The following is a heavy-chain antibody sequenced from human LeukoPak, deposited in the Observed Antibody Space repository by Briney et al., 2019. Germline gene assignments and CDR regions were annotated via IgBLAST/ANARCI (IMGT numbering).Heavy chain of an antibody. Sequence: PGGSLRLSCSASGFTFSSYEMNWVRQTPREGLEWVAHIISGGNTEYYADSVRGRFTVSRDNAKNSLYLHMNSLRAEDTAVYYCARDTVDGPFVTSLDYWGQGARVTVSS. CDR2: IISGGNTE. J-gene: IGHJ4*02. D-gene: IGHD5-12*01. V-gene: IGHV3-48*03. CDR3: ARDTVDGPFVTSLDY. CDR1: GFTFSSYE.